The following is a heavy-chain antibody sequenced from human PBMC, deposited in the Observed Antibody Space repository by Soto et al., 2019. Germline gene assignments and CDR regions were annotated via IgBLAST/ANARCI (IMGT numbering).Heavy chain of an antibody. CDR2: IYQTGRT. Sequence: QLQLQESGSGLVQPSQTLSLTCTASGGSISTSDYSWTWIRQPPGGGLEWIGSIYQTGRTYVIPSLKSRVTMSLDKSKNQFSLNLTSVTAADTALYYCAREMTIFGVAPGGGVDVWGQGTTVPVSS. CDR1: GGSISTSDYS. V-gene: IGHV4-30-2*01. CDR3: AREMTIFGVAPGGGVDV. D-gene: IGHD3-3*01. J-gene: IGHJ6*02.